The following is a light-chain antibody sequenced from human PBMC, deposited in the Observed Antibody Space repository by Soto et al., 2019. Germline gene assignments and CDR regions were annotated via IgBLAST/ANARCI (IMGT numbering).Light chain of an antibody. V-gene: IGKV4-1*01. CDR1: QSVLYSSNNKNY. CDR2: WTS. Sequence: DIVMTQSPDSLAVSLGERATINCKSSQSVLYSSNNKNYLAWYQQKPGQPPKLLIYWTSTRESGVPDRFSGSGSGTDFALTICSLQAEDEAVYYCQQYFSTPFTFGPGTKVDIK. CDR3: QQYFSTPFT. J-gene: IGKJ3*01.